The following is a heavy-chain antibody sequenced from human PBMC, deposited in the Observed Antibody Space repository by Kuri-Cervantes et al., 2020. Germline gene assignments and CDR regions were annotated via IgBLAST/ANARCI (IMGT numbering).Heavy chain of an antibody. CDR1: GYSISGGYY. CDR2: IYHSGST. J-gene: IGHJ4*02. V-gene: IGHV4-38-2*01. Sequence: GSLRLSCAVSGYSISGGYYWGWIRQPPGKGLEWIGSIYHSGSTYYNPSLKSRVTISVDTSKNQFSLKLSSVTAADTAVYYCARGLAGRFDYWGQGTLVTVSS. D-gene: IGHD6-19*01. CDR3: ARGLAGRFDY.